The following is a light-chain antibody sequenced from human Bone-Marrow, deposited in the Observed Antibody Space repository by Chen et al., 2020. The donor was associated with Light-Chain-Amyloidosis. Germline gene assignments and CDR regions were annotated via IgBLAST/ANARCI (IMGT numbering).Light chain of an antibody. Sequence: SYELTQPPSVSVSPGQTARITCSGDDLPTKYAYWYQQKPGQAPVLGIHRDTERPSGISARFSGSSSGTTATLTISAVRSEAGAGDRCQSADISGTYKVMFGRGTKLTVL. J-gene: IGLJ3*02. V-gene: IGLV3-25*03. CDR2: RDT. CDR1: DLPTKY. CDR3: QSADISGTYKVM.